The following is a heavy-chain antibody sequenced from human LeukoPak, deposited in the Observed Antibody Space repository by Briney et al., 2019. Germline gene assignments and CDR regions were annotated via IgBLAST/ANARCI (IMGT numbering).Heavy chain of an antibody. CDR1: GFTFSSYA. J-gene: IGHJ4*02. CDR2: ISGSGGST. V-gene: IGHV3-23*01. D-gene: IGHD2-21*02. Sequence: PGGSLRLSCAASGFTFSSYAMSWVRQVPGKGLEWVSTISGSGGSTYYADSVKGRFTSSRDNSKNTLYLQMNSLRAEDTAVYYCARPQHIVVVTALGYWGQGTLVTVSS. CDR3: ARPQHIVVVTALGY.